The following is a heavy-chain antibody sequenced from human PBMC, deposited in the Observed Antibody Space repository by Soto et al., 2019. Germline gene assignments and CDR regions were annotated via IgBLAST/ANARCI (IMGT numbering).Heavy chain of an antibody. D-gene: IGHD3-10*01. J-gene: IGHJ6*02. Sequence: SVKVSCKASGGTFSSYVISWVRQAPGQGLEWMGGIIPIFGTANYAQKFQGRVTITADESTSTAYMELSSLRSEDTAVYYCARPGGSGSYYYYYYGMDVWGQGTTVTVSS. CDR3: ARPGGSGSYYYYYYGMDV. CDR1: GGTFSSYV. V-gene: IGHV1-69*13. CDR2: IIPIFGTA.